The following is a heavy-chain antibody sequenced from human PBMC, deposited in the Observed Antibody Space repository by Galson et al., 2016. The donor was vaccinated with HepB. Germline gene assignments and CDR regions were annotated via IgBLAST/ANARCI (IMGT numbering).Heavy chain of an antibody. V-gene: IGHV5-51*01. CDR2: IYPGDSDT. J-gene: IGHJ4*02. CDR1: GYGFKSHW. D-gene: IGHD3-10*01. CDR3: ASFADWGSALDY. Sequence: QSGAEVKKPGESLKISCKGSGYGFKSHWIAWVRQMPGKGLEWMGTIYPGDSDTRYSPSFEGQVNISADKAINTANLQWDNLKVSATAMYFFASFADWGSALDYWAQGTLGIVS.